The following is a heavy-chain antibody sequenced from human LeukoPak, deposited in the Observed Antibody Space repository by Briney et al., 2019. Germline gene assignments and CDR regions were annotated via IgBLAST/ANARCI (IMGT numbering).Heavy chain of an antibody. J-gene: IGHJ3*02. CDR3: ARVSRHYDFWSGYRDAFDI. D-gene: IGHD3-3*01. V-gene: IGHV4-61*08. Sequence: SETLSLTCTVSGGSISSGGYYWSWIRQHPGKGLEWIGYIYYSGSTNYNPSLKSRVTISVDTSKNQFSLKLSSVTAADTAVYYCARVSRHYDFWSGYRDAFDIWGQGTMVTVSS. CDR1: GGSISSGGYY. CDR2: IYYSGST.